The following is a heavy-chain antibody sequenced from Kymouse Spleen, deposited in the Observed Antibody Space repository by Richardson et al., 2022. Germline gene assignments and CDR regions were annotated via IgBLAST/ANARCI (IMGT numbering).Heavy chain of an antibody. D-gene: IGHD6-13*01. Sequence: QVQLQQWGAGLLKPSETLSLTCAVYGGSFSGYYWSWIRQPPGKGLEWIGEINHSGSTNYNPSLKSRVTISVDTSKNQFSLKLSSVTAADTAVYYCARGQQLVRGYYYYGMDVWGQGTTVTVSS. CDR1: GGSFSGYY. CDR2: INHSGST. V-gene: IGHV4-34*01. CDR3: ARGQQLVRGYYYYGMDV. J-gene: IGHJ6*02.